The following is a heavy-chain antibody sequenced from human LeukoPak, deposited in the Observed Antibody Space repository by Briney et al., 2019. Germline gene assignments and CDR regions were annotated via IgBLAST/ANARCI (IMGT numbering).Heavy chain of an antibody. CDR3: ARVPYNYYYYYMDV. Sequence: SETLSLTCTVSGGSISSSSYYLGWIRQPPGKGLEWIGSIYYSGSTYYNPSLKSRVTISVDTSKNQFSLKLSSVTAADTAVYYCARVPYNYYYYYMDVWGKGTTVTVSS. CDR2: IYYSGST. D-gene: IGHD4-11*01. V-gene: IGHV4-39*01. J-gene: IGHJ6*03. CDR1: GGSISSSSYY.